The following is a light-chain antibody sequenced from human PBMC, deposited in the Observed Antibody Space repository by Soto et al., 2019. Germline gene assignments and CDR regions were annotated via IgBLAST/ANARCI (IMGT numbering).Light chain of an antibody. Sequence: EIMLTQSPGTLSLSPGERATLSCRASQSVSSNYIAWYQQNPGQAPRLLIYGASTRATGIPDRFSGSGSGTDFTLTISRLEPEDFAVYFCQQYGRSPPFAFGQGTKVDIK. CDR1: QSVSSNY. CDR3: QQYGRSPPFA. CDR2: GAS. V-gene: IGKV3-20*01. J-gene: IGKJ2*01.